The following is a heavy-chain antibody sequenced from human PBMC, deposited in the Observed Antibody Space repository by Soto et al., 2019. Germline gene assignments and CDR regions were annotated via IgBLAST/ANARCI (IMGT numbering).Heavy chain of an antibody. Sequence: EVQLLESGGGLVQPGGSLGLSCAASGFNFRSTAMSWVRQPPGKGLEWVSAISGAGDSPFYADSVKGRFTISRDNSKNMLYLYINSLRAEDTAMYYCAKGGDYDLDFDSWGQEPRSPSPQ. D-gene: IGHD2-21*02. V-gene: IGHV3-23*01. CDR1: GFNFRSTA. CDR3: AKGGDYDLDFDS. CDR2: ISGAGDSP. J-gene: IGHJ4*01.